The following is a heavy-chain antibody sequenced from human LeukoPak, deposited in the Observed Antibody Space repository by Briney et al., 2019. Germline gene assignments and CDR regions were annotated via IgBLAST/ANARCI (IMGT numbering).Heavy chain of an antibody. CDR1: GFTVSSNY. Sequence: PGGSLRLSCAASGFTVSSNYMSWVRQAPGKGLEWVSVIYSGGSTYYADFVKGRFTISRDNSKNTLYLQMNSLRAEDTAVYYCARAVVVTAMRGNYFDYWGQGTLVTVSS. CDR2: IYSGGST. V-gene: IGHV3-53*01. CDR3: ARAVVVTAMRGNYFDY. D-gene: IGHD2-21*02. J-gene: IGHJ4*02.